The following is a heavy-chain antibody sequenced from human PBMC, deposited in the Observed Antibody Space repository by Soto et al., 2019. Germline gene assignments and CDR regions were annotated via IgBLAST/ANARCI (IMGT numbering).Heavy chain of an antibody. V-gene: IGHV4-61*08. CDR3: AQTLATRLAGYYYMDV. D-gene: IGHD6-6*01. J-gene: IGHJ6*03. Sequence: SETLSLTCTVSGGSISSGDYYWSWIRQPPGEGLEWIGHIYYSGSTNYNPSLKSRVTISLDTSKSQFSLKLSSVTAADTAVYYCAQTLATRLAGYYYMDVWGKGTTVTVSS. CDR2: IYYSGST. CDR1: GGSISSGDYY.